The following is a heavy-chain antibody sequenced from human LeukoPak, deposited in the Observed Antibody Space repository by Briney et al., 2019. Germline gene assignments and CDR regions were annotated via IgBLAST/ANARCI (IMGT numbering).Heavy chain of an antibody. D-gene: IGHD6-13*01. Sequence: TSETLSLTCAVYGGSFSGYYWSWIRQPPGKGLEWIGEINHSGSTNYNPSLKSRVTISVDTSKNQSSLKLSSVTAADTAVYYCARYMAAAGDYWGQGTLVTVSS. V-gene: IGHV4-34*01. CDR2: INHSGST. J-gene: IGHJ4*02. CDR3: ARYMAAAGDY. CDR1: GGSFSGYY.